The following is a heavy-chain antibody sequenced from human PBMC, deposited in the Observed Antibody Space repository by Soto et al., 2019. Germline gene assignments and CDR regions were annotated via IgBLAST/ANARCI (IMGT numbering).Heavy chain of an antibody. D-gene: IGHD3-16*02. V-gene: IGHV3-33*03. Sequence: QVQLVESGGGVVQPGGSLRLSCAVSGFTFSESGMLWVRQGPVKGLEWVAFISYDAGKTYYRDSVKGRFTISRDNPRNTLFLQMNSLRVEATAVYYCTKDGAQYPWASFSMDVWGKGTTVTLSS. CDR3: TKDGAQYPWASFSMDV. CDR1: GFTFSESG. CDR2: ISYDAGKT. J-gene: IGHJ6*03.